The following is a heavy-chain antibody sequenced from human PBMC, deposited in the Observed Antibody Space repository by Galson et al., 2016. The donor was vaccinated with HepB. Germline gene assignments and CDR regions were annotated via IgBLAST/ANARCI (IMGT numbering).Heavy chain of an antibody. D-gene: IGHD1-26*01. J-gene: IGHJ5*02. CDR1: GGSISSGSISNSSYY. Sequence: SETLSLTCTVSGGSISSGSISNSSYYWGWIRQPPGKGLEWIGSIYYTGSTYDNPSLKRQVTISVDTSRNQFSLKQNSVTAADTAVYYCARLRWELSPRFDPWGQGTLVTVSS. CDR3: ARLRWELSPRFDP. V-gene: IGHV4-39*01. CDR2: IYYTGST.